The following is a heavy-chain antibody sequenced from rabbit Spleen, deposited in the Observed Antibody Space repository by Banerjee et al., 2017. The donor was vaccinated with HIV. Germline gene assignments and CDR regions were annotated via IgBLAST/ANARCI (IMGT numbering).Heavy chain of an antibody. Sequence: QEQLEESGGDLVKPGASLTLTCTASGFTISGSYWICWVRQAPGKGLEWIACIYAGSSGKIDYARWAKGRFTISKTSSTTVTLQMTSLTDADTATYFCGRELNSRDYFDLWGPGTLVTVS. CDR2: IYAGSSGKI. V-gene: IGHV1S45*01. CDR3: GRELNSRDYFDL. CDR1: GFTISGSYW. D-gene: IGHD4-1*01. J-gene: IGHJ2*02.